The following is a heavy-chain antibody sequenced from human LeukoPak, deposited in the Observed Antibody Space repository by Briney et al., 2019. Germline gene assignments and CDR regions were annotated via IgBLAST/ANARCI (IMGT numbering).Heavy chain of an antibody. D-gene: IGHD5-12*01. CDR1: GFTFSSYA. CDR2: ISGSGGST. J-gene: IGHJ4*02. V-gene: IGHV3-23*01. CDR3: ARSYSGYDSHFDY. Sequence: GGSLRLSCAASGFTFSSYAMSWVRQAPGKGLEWVSAISGSGGSTYYADSVKGRFTISRDNSKNTLYLQMNSLRAEDTAVYYCARSYSGYDSHFDYWGQGTLVTVSS.